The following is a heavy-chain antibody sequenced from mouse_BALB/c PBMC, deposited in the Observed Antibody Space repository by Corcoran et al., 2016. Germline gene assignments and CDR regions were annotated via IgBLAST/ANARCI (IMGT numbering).Heavy chain of an antibody. V-gene: IGHV1S136*01. Sequence: ECHLQQSGPELVKPGAAGKMSGKATGYTLSSYVRHWVKQKPGQGLEWIGYINPYNDGTKYNEKFKGKATLTSDKSSSTAYMELSSLTSEDSAVYYCARDGNYVFAYWGQGTLVTVSA. CDR1: GYTLSSYV. CDR3: ARDGNYVFAY. J-gene: IGHJ3*01. CDR2: INPYNDGT. D-gene: IGHD2-1*01.